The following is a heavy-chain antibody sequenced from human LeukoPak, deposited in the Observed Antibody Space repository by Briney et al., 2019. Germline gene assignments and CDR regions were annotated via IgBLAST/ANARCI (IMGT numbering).Heavy chain of an antibody. V-gene: IGHV1-8*03. Sequence: GASVKVSCKASGYTFANYEIHWVRQAAGQGLEWMAWVNPNSSNTNYAQKFQGRVTVTRNTFISTAYMELGSLGFEDTAVYYCARGTSYYASGSYPDFDYWGQGTLVTVSS. CDR3: ARGTSYYASGSYPDFDY. CDR2: VNPNSSNT. J-gene: IGHJ4*02. D-gene: IGHD3-10*01. CDR1: GYTFANYE.